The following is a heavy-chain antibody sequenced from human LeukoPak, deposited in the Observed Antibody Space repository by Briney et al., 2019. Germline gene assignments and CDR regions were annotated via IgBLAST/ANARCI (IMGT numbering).Heavy chain of an antibody. Sequence: PGGSLRLSCAASGFTLSSYAMNCVRQAPGKGLEWVSAISGSGDNTYYADSVKGRFTISRDNSKNTQYLQMNSLRAEDTALYYCAKTTIAAAATARIDAFDIWGQGTMVTVSS. V-gene: IGHV3-23*01. CDR1: GFTLSSYA. D-gene: IGHD6-25*01. J-gene: IGHJ3*02. CDR2: ISGSGDNT. CDR3: AKTTIAAAATARIDAFDI.